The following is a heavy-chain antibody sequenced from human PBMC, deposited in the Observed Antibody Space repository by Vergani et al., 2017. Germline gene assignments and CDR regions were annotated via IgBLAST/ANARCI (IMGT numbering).Heavy chain of an antibody. Sequence: QVQLVESGGGLVKPGGSLRLSCAASGFTFGDYYMSWIRQAPGMGLEWISYIGSSGNIIYYADSVKARFTISRDNPRNSLYLQMNNLRAEDTAVYYCARDNEYTSGWYTPRYYYYYMDVWGKGTTVTVSS. V-gene: IGHV3-11*01. CDR1: GFTFGDYY. D-gene: IGHD6-13*01. CDR2: IGSSGNII. J-gene: IGHJ6*03. CDR3: ARDNEYTSGWYTPRYYYYYMDV.